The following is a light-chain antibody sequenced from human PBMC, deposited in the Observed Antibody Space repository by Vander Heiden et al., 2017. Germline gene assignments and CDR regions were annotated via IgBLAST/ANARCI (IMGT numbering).Light chain of an antibody. CDR3: QSFDSSLSALV. V-gene: IGLV1-40*01. Sequence: QSVLTQPPSVSGAPGPRVTISCTGSTSNIGADYGVHWFQQVPGTAPKLLMSANSNRPSGVPDRFSGSKSGTSASLAIAGLQAEDEADYFCQSFDSSLSALVFGGGTKLTVL. CDR1: TSNIGADYG. J-gene: IGLJ2*01. CDR2: ANS.